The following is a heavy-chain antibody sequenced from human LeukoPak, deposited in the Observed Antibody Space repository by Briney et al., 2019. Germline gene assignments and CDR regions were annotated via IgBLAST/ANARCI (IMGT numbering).Heavy chain of an antibody. V-gene: IGHV3-9*01. J-gene: IGHJ4*02. CDR1: GLTFDDYA. Sequence: GGSLRLSCAAPGLTFDDYAMHWVRKAPGKGLKWASGISWNSGSIGYADSVKGRFTISRDNAKNSLYLQMNSLRAEDTALYYCARVSRYSSSWIPDYWGQGTLVTVSS. CDR3: ARVSRYSSSWIPDY. D-gene: IGHD6-13*01. CDR2: ISWNSGSI.